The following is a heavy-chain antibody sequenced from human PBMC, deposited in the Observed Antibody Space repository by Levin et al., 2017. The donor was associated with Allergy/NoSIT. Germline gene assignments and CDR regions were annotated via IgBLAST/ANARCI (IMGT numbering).Heavy chain of an antibody. D-gene: IGHD6-6*01. CDR2: INSDGSST. Sequence: GGSLRLSCAASGFTFSSYWMHWVRQAPGKGLVWVSRINSDGSSTSYADSVKGRFTISRDNAKNTLYLQMNSLRAEDTAVYYCARDLSFRRAARPLDYWGQGTLVTVSS. CDR1: GFTFSSYW. CDR3: ARDLSFRRAARPLDY. J-gene: IGHJ4*02. V-gene: IGHV3-74*01.